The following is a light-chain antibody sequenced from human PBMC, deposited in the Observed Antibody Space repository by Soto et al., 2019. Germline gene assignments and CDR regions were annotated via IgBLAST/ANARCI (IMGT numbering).Light chain of an antibody. CDR3: GTWDSSLSAGV. CDR2: DND. V-gene: IGLV1-51*01. CDR1: SSNIGKNY. J-gene: IGLJ2*01. Sequence: QSVLTQPPSVSAAPGQKVTISCSGSSSNIGKNYVSWYQQLPGTAPKLLIYDNDKRPSGIPDRFSGSKSGTSATLVITGLQTGDEADYYCGTWDSSLSAGVFGGGTKLTVL.